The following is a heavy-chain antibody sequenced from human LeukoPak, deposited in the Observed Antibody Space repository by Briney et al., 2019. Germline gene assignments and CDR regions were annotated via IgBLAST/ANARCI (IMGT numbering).Heavy chain of an antibody. CDR2: MYPGDSDT. J-gene: IGHJ5*02. V-gene: IGHV5-51*01. CDR3: ARDYGSGSGNWFDA. D-gene: IGHD3-10*01. Sequence: GASLKISCQGSGYRFSSYWIGWVRPMPGKGLEWMGTMYPGDSDTRYSPSFQGQVTMSVDKSITTAYLEWSGLKASDTAMYYCARDYGSGSGNWFDAWGPGALVTVSS. CDR1: GYRFSSYW.